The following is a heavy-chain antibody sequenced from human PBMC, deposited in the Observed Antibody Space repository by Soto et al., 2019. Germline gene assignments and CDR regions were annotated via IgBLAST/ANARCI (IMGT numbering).Heavy chain of an antibody. Sequence: EVQLVESGGGLVQPGGSLRLSCAASGFTFSSYWMHWVRQASGKGLVWVSRINSDGSSTSYADSVKGRFTISRDNAKNTLYLQMNSLRAEDTAVYYCAREHLYSRWYIDLWGRGTLVTVSS. D-gene: IGHD2-15*01. J-gene: IGHJ2*01. CDR3: AREHLYSRWYIDL. V-gene: IGHV3-74*01. CDR2: INSDGSST. CDR1: GFTFSSYW.